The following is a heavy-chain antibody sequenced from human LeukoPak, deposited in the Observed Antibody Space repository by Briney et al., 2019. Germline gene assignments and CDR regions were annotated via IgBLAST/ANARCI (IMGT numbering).Heavy chain of an antibody. D-gene: IGHD3-16*01. Sequence: SETLSLTSAVYGGSFSGYYWSWIRQPPGKGLEWIGEINHSGSTNYNPSLKSRVTISVDTSKNQFSLKLSSVTAADTAVYYCARHRRSGVMPFDYWGQGTLVTVSS. V-gene: IGHV4-34*01. CDR2: INHSGST. CDR1: GGSFSGYY. CDR3: ARHRRSGVMPFDY. J-gene: IGHJ4*02.